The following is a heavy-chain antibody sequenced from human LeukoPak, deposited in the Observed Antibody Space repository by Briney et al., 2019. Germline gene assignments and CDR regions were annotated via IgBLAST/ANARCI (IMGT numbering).Heavy chain of an antibody. CDR2: ISGSGGST. D-gene: IGHD4-23*01. CDR3: AKGVLGSHHGGKGYFDY. J-gene: IGHJ4*02. CDR1: GFTFSSYA. V-gene: IGHV3-23*01. Sequence: GGSLRLSCAASGFTFSSYAMSWVRQAPGKGLEWVSAISGSGGSTYYADSVKGRFTISRDNSKNTLYLQMNSLRAEDTAVYYCAKGVLGSHHGGKGYFDYWGQGTLVTVSS.